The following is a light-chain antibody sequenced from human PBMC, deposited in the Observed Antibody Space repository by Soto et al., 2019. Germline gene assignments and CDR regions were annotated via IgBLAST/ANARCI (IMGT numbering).Light chain of an antibody. V-gene: IGLV2-14*01. CDR3: SSYTSSTTWL. J-gene: IGLJ3*02. CDR2: EVS. Sequence: QSALTQPASVSGSPGQSITISCTGTSNDVGGYNFVSWYQQHPGKAPKLMMYEVSNRPSGVSNRFSGSKSGNTASLTISGLQAEDEADYYCSSYTSSTTWLFGGGTKLTVL. CDR1: SNDVGGYNF.